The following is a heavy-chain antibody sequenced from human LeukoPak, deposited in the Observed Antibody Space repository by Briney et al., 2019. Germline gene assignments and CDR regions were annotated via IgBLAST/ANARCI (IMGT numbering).Heavy chain of an antibody. V-gene: IGHV3-74*01. J-gene: IGHJ2*01. CDR3: AKEDWYLFPTQWYFDL. CDR1: GFTLSSYW. Sequence: PGGSLRLSCAASGFTLSSYWMHWVRQAPGKGLVWVSRINSDGSSTSYADSVKGRFTISRDNAKNTLYLQMNSLRAEDTAVYYCAKEDWYLFPTQWYFDLWGRGTLVTVSS. D-gene: IGHD3/OR15-3a*01. CDR2: INSDGSST.